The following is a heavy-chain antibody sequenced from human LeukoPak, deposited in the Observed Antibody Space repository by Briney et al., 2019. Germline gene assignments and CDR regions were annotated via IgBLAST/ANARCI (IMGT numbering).Heavy chain of an antibody. CDR2: ISGSGGST. CDR3: AKDHDYGDYGPYYFDY. J-gene: IGHJ4*02. D-gene: IGHD4-17*01. CDR1: GFTFSSYA. V-gene: IGHV3-23*01. Sequence: GRSLRLSCAASGFTFSSYAMSWVRQAPGKGLEWVSAISGSGGSTYYADSVKGRFTISRDNSKNTLYLQMNSLRAEDTAVYYCAKDHDYGDYGPYYFDYWGQGTLVTVSS.